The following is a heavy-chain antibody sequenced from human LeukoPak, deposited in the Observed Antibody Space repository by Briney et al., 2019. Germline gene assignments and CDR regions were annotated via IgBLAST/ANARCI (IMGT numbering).Heavy chain of an antibody. Sequence: SETLSLTCTVSGGSISSGSYYWSWIRQPAGKGLEWIGRIYTSGSTNYNPSLKSRVTISVDTSKNQFSLKLSSVTAADTAVYYCARGWVDYYDSILLDAFDIWGQGTMVTVSS. CDR2: IYTSGST. CDR3: ARGWVDYYDSILLDAFDI. V-gene: IGHV4-61*02. D-gene: IGHD3-22*01. CDR1: GGSISSGSYY. J-gene: IGHJ3*02.